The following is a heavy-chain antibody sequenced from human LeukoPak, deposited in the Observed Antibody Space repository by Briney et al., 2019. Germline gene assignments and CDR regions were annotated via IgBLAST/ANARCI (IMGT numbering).Heavy chain of an antibody. CDR3: ARFGFGLPRGYFQH. J-gene: IGHJ1*01. V-gene: IGHV4-34*01. Sequence: PSETLSLTCAVYGGPFSGFYWSWIRQPPGKGLEWIGEINHSGSTNYNPSLKSRVTISVDTSKNQFSLKLSSVTAADTAVYYCARFGFGLPRGYFQHWGQGTLVTVSS. D-gene: IGHD3-10*01. CDR2: INHSGST. CDR1: GGPFSGFY.